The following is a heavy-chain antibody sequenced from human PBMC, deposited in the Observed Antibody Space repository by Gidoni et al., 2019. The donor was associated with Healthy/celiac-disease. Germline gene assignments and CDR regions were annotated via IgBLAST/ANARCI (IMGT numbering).Heavy chain of an antibody. CDR1: GGTFSSYA. CDR2: IIPIFGTA. CDR3: ARDMGAYSSSSSLNY. V-gene: IGHV1-69*01. Sequence: QVQLVQSGAEVKKPGSSVTVSCKASGGTFSSYAISWVRQAPGQGLEWMGGIIPIFGTANYAQKFQGRVTITADEATSTAYMELSSLRAEDTAVYYCARDMGAYSSSSSLNYWGQGTLVTVSS. D-gene: IGHD6-6*01. J-gene: IGHJ4*02.